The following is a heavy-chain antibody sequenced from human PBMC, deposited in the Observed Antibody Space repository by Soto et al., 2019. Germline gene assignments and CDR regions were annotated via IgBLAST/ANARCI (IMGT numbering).Heavy chain of an antibody. V-gene: IGHV1-2*02. CDR2: INPATGAA. J-gene: IGHJ3*02. Sequence: QLHLVQSGAVVKKPGASVTVSCSASGYPVTAYYMHWVRQAPGRGLEWMGGINPATGAAKYTQTFQGRVTMTRDPATSTVFMELGGLTSEDTGVFYCARGGGVGVAGSAAFDMWGQGTVVTVSS. CDR1: GYPVTAYY. D-gene: IGHD3-3*01. CDR3: ARGGGVGVAGSAAFDM.